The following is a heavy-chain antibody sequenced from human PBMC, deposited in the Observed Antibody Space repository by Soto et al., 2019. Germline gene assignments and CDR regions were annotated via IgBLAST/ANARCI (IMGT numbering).Heavy chain of an antibody. J-gene: IGHJ3*02. Sequence: SVKVSCKASGGTFSSYAISWVRQAPGQGLEWMGGIIPIFGTANYAQKFQGRVTITADKSTSTAYMELSSLRSGDTAVYYCASSEIVVVVAATPGAFDIWGQGTMVTVSS. CDR1: GGTFSSYA. CDR3: ASSEIVVVVAATPGAFDI. CDR2: IIPIFGTA. D-gene: IGHD2-15*01. V-gene: IGHV1-69*06.